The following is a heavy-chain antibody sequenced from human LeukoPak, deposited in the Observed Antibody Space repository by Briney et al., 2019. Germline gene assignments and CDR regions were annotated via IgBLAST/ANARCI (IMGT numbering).Heavy chain of an antibody. Sequence: SETLSLTCTVSGGSISGYYWSWIRQPPGKGLEWIGEINHSGSTNYNPSLKSRVTISVDTSKNQFSLKLSSVTAADTAVYYCARGRHPVVVVPAWFDPWGQGTLVTVSS. CDR3: ARGRHPVVVVPAWFDP. J-gene: IGHJ5*02. CDR1: GGSISGYY. CDR2: INHSGST. D-gene: IGHD2-2*01. V-gene: IGHV4-34*01.